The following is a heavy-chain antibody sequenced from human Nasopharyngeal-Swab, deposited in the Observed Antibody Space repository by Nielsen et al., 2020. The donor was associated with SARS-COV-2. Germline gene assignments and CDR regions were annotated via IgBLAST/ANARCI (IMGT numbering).Heavy chain of an antibody. CDR2: IYYSGST. V-gene: IGHV4-59*01. J-gene: IGHJ6*02. CDR3: ARDADSSSWYFSYYYYGMDV. CDR1: GGSISSYY. D-gene: IGHD6-13*01. Sequence: LRLSCTVPGGSISSYYWSWIRQPPGTRLEWIGYIYYSGSTNYNPSLTSRVTISVDTSKNQFSLKPSSVTAADTAVYYCARDADSSSWYFSYYYYGMDVWGQGTTVTVS.